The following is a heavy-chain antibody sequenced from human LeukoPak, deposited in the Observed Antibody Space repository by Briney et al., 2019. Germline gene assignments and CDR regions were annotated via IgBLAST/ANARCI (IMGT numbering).Heavy chain of an antibody. CDR3: AKDRRSGLGHAFDI. CDR1: GLTVSSTY. Sequence: GGSLRLSCAASGLTVSSTYMTWVRQAPGKGLEWVSVIYPGGSALYADSVKGRFTISRDISKNTVYLQINSLRAEDTAVYYCAKDRRSGLGHAFDIWGQGTMVTVSS. J-gene: IGHJ3*02. D-gene: IGHD3-3*01. CDR2: IYPGGSA. V-gene: IGHV3-53*01.